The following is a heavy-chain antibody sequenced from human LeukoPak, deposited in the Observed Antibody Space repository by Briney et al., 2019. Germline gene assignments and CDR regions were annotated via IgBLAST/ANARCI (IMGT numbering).Heavy chain of an antibody. CDR2: ISGSGGST. CDR3: AKASTRIMITFGGVIGYFDY. J-gene: IGHJ4*02. D-gene: IGHD3-16*02. V-gene: IGHV3-23*01. Sequence: GGSLRLSCAASGFTFSSYAMSWVRQAPGKGLEWVPAISGSGGSTYYADSVKGRFTISRDNSKNTLYLQMSSLRAGDTAVYYCAKASTRIMITFGGVIGYFDYWGQGTLVTVSS. CDR1: GFTFSSYA.